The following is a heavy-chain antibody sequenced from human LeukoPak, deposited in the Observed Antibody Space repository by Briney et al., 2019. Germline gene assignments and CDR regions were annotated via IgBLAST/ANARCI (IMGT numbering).Heavy chain of an antibody. CDR2: IYYSGST. Sequence: SETLSPTCTVSGGSISSYYWSWIRQPPGKGLEWIGYIYYSGSTNYNPSLKSRVTISVDTSKNQFSLKLSSVTAADTAVYYCARHMGLYYAPDYWGQGTLVTVSS. V-gene: IGHV4-59*08. CDR1: GGSISSYY. J-gene: IGHJ4*02. CDR3: ARHMGLYYAPDY. D-gene: IGHD3-10*01.